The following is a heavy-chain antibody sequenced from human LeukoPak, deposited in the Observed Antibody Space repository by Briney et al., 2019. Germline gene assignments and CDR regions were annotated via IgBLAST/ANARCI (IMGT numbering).Heavy chain of an antibody. CDR1: GYTFTNYD. D-gene: IGHD3-10*01. CDR2: MNPKSNNR. J-gene: IGHJ5*02. V-gene: IGHV1-8*03. Sequence: ASVNVSCKASGYTFTNYDVNWVRQATGQGLEWMGWMNPKSNNRGYAQKFQGRVTITTDTSISTAYMELSSLRSDDTAVYYCTRGLKGNYYSGSGTYRWFAPWGQETLVTVSS. CDR3: TRGLKGNYYSGSGTYRWFAP.